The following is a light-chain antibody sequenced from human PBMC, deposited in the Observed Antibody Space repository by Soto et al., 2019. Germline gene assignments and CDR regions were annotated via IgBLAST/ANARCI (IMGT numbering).Light chain of an antibody. Sequence: QSALTQPASVSGSPGQPITISCTGTSRVVGSYNLVSWYQQHPGKAPKLMIYEEIERPSGVSNRFSGSKSGNTASLTISGLQTEDEADYYCCSYAGGTSVVFGGGTKLTVL. J-gene: IGLJ2*01. CDR1: SRVVGSYNL. CDR3: CSYAGGTSVV. CDR2: EEI. V-gene: IGLV2-23*01.